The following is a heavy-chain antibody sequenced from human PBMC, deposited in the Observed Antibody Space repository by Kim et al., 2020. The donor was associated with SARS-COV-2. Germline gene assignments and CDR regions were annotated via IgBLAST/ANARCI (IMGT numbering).Heavy chain of an antibody. V-gene: IGHV3-30*02. D-gene: IGHD4-4*01. J-gene: IGHJ4*02. Sequence: ADSEKGRFTISRDNSKNTLYLQMNSLRAEDTAVYYCAKVSVTTTWYYFDYWGQGTLVTVSS. CDR3: AKVSVTTTWYYFDY.